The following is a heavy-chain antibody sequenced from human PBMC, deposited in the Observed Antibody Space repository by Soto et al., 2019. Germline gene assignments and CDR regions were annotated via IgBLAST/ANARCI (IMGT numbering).Heavy chain of an antibody. CDR3: ARDLGWNYGYYYYGMDV. V-gene: IGHV1-3*01. CDR2: INAGNGNT. Sequence: ASVKVSCKASGYTFTSYAMHWVRQAPGQRLEWMGWINAGNGNTKYSQKFQGRVTITRDTSASAAYMELSSLRSEDTAVYYCARDLGWNYGYYYYGMDVWGQGTTVTVSS. D-gene: IGHD1-7*01. J-gene: IGHJ6*02. CDR1: GYTFTSYA.